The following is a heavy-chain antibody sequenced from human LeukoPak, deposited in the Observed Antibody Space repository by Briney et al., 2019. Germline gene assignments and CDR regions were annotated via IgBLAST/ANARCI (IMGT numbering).Heavy chain of an antibody. J-gene: IGHJ4*02. CDR3: TGGGTHVFAC. Sequence: GGSLRLSCAASGVTFSNYWMSWVRQAPGKGLEWVANIKQDGSDIYYVDSVKGRFTISRDNAKTSLYLQMTSLKADDTGVYYCTGGGTHVFACWGQGTLVTVSS. CDR1: GVTFSNYW. D-gene: IGHD1-26*01. V-gene: IGHV3-7*01. CDR2: IKQDGSDI.